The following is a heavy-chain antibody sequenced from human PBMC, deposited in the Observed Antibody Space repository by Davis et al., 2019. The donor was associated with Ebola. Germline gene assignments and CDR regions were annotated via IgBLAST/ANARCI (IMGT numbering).Heavy chain of an antibody. J-gene: IGHJ6*02. V-gene: IGHV3-9*01. CDR3: GKVARASCTRHICSYIDYHRYAMDV. CDR1: GFRFNDYA. CDR2: IDWNGDNI. Sequence: SLKISCAASGFRFNDYAMHWVRQAPGKGLEWVSGIDWNGDNIVYADSVRGRFTISRDNAKGSLYLQMSSLRGEDTALYFCGKVARASCTRHICSYIDYHRYAMDVWGQGTTVTVSS. D-gene: IGHD2-8*01.